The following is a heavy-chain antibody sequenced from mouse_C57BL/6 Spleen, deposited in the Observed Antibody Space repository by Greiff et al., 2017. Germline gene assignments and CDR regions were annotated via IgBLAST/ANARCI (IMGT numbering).Heavy chain of an antibody. J-gene: IGHJ4*01. CDR3: ARGYYGSHHYYAIDY. V-gene: IGHV14-2*01. CDR2: IDPEDGET. D-gene: IGHD1-1*01. CDR1: GFNIKDYY. Sequence: EVMLVESGAELVKPGASVKLSCTASGFNIKDYYMHWVKQRTEQGLEWIGRIDPEDGETKYAPKFQGKATITADTSSNTAYLQLSSLTSEDTAVYYCARGYYGSHHYYAIDYWGQGTSVTVSS.